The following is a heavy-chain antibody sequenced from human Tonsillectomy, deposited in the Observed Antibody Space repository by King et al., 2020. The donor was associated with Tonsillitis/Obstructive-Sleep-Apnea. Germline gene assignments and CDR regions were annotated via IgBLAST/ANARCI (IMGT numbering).Heavy chain of an antibody. CDR1: GYSFTNYW. CDR3: ARGNYGVYIEFAP. J-gene: IGHJ5*02. Sequence: QLVQSGAEVKKPGESLKISCKGSGYSFTNYWIGWVRQMPGKGLEWMGIIYPGDSDTRYSPYFQGQVTIPADKSISTAYLQWSSLKASDTAMDYCARGNYGVYIEFAPWGQGTLLTVSS. CDR2: IYPGDSDT. D-gene: IGHD4-17*01. V-gene: IGHV5-51*01.